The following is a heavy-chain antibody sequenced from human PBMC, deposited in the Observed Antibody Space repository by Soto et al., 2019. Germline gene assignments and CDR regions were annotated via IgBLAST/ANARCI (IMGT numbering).Heavy chain of an antibody. CDR3: ARALPTPYSSGPFDY. J-gene: IGHJ4*02. Sequence: PGGSLRLSCAASGFTFSSYWMHWVRQAPGKGLVWVSRINSDGSSTSYADSVKGRFTISRDNAKNTLYLQMNSLRAEDTAVYYCARALPTPYSSGPFDYWGQGTLVTVSS. D-gene: IGHD6-19*01. V-gene: IGHV3-74*01. CDR1: GFTFSSYW. CDR2: INSDGSST.